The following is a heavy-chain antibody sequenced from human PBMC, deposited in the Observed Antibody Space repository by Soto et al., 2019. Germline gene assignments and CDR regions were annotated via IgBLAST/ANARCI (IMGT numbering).Heavy chain of an antibody. J-gene: IGHJ4*02. Sequence: QVLLVQSGAEVKKPGSSVKVSCKASGGTFSSYTISWVRQAPGQGLEWMGRIIPILGIANYAQKFQGRVTITADKSTSTADMELSSLRSEDTAVYYCASNSGRTTHQHDYWGQGTLVTVSS. CDR3: ASNSGRTTHQHDY. CDR1: GGTFSSYT. CDR2: IIPILGIA. D-gene: IGHD1-26*01. V-gene: IGHV1-69*02.